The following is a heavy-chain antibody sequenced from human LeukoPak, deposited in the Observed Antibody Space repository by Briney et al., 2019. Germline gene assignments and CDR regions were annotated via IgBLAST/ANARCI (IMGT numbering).Heavy chain of an antibody. CDR3: ARGTQLWLPTNWFDP. Sequence: SETLSLTCTVSGGSISSSSYYWGWIRQPPGKGLEWIGSIYYSGSTYYNPSLKSRVTISVDTSKNQFSLKLSSVTAADTAVYYCARGTQLWLPTNWFDPRGQGTLVTVSS. CDR2: IYYSGST. CDR1: GGSISSSSYY. D-gene: IGHD5-18*01. J-gene: IGHJ5*02. V-gene: IGHV4-39*01.